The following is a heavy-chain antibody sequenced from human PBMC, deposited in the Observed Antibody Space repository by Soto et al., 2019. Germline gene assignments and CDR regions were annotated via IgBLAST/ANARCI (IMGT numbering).Heavy chain of an antibody. J-gene: IGHJ6*02. CDR1: GSPFMGDG. CDR3: AREGFRGVMSYYGMDV. D-gene: IGHD3-16*01. V-gene: IGHV3-7*04. CDR2: IKKDESEN. Sequence: EVQLVESGGGLVQPGGSLRFSCEASGSPFMGDGRAGVRQPPGKGLEGWANIKKDESENYYVDSVKARFTLSRDNAKNALYLQMNSLRAAETAVYYCAREGFRGVMSYYGMDVWGQGTTVTVSS.